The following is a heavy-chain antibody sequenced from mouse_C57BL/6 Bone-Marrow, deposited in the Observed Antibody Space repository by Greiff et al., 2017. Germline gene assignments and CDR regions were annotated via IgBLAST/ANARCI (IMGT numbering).Heavy chain of an antibody. CDR1: GFNIKDDY. Sequence: EVQGVESGAELVRPGASVKLSCTASGFNIKDDYMHWVKQRSEQGLEWIGWIDPENGDTEYASKFQGKATITADTSSNTAYLQLSSLTSEDTAVYYCTTIYYYGSSPLDYWGQGTTLTVSS. D-gene: IGHD1-1*01. CDR3: TTIYYYGSSPLDY. J-gene: IGHJ2*01. V-gene: IGHV14-4*01. CDR2: IDPENGDT.